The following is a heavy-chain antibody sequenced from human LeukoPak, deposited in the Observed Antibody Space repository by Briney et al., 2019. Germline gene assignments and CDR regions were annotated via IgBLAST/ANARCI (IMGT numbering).Heavy chain of an antibody. D-gene: IGHD6-13*01. J-gene: IGHJ6*02. V-gene: IGHV1-18*01. CDR2: ISAYNGNT. Sequence: ASVKVSCKASGYTFTSCGISWVRQAPGQGLEWMGWISAYNGNTNYAQKLQGRVTMTTDTSTSTAYMELRSLRSDDTAVYYCARICGSSCREYYYYYYGMDVWGQGTTVTVSS. CDR3: ARICGSSCREYYYYYYGMDV. CDR1: GYTFTSCG.